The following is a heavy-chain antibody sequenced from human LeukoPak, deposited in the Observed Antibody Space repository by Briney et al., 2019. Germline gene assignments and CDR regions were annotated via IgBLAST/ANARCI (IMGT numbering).Heavy chain of an antibody. CDR1: GFTFNSYA. CDR2: ISNDGSNK. Sequence: GGSLRLSCAVSGFTFNSYAMHWVRQAPGKGLEWVAVISNDGSNKYYADSVKGRFTISRDNSKNMLYLQMNSLRAEDTAVYYCARIHTYYDILTGYSEESYFDYWGQGTLVTVSS. V-gene: IGHV3-30-3*01. D-gene: IGHD3-9*01. CDR3: ARIHTYYDILTGYSEESYFDY. J-gene: IGHJ4*02.